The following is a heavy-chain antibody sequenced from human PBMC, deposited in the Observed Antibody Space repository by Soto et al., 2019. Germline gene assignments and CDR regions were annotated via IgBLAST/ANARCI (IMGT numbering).Heavy chain of an antibody. J-gene: IGHJ4*02. V-gene: IGHV3-74*03. CDR3: VKAAARGDY. CDR2: INTDGSST. CDR1: GFTCSSYW. D-gene: IGHD3-10*01. Sequence: GGSLRLSCAASGFTCSSYWMHWVRQVPGKGLVWVSRINTDGSSTTYANSVKGRFTISRDNAKNTLYLQMNSLRAEDTAVYYCVKAAARGDYWGQGTLVTVSS.